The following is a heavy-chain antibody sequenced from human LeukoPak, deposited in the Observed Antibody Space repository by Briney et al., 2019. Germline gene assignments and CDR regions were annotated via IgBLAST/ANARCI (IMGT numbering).Heavy chain of an antibody. Sequence: ASVKVSCKASGYTFTGYYMHWVRQAPGQGLEWMGWINPNSGVTSFAQRFQNRVTLTTDTSISATYMDLSGLRSDDTAVYYCARGGAVTAYYGWDFFRFDYWGQGTLVTVSS. CDR2: INPNSGVT. J-gene: IGHJ4*02. V-gene: IGHV1-2*02. CDR3: ARGGAVTAYYGWDFFRFDY. CDR1: GYTFTGYY. D-gene: IGHD4-17*01.